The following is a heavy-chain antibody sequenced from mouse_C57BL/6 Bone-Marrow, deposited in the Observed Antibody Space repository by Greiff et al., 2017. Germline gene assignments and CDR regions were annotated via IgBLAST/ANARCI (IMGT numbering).Heavy chain of an antibody. Sequence: EVQRVESGGGLVQPGGSLKLSCAASGFTFSDYYMYWVRQTPEKRLEWVAYLSNGGGSTYYPDTVKGRFTISRDNAKNTLYLQMSRLKSEDTAMYYCARLYGIFDYWGQGTTLTVSS. V-gene: IGHV5-12*01. J-gene: IGHJ2*01. CDR1: GFTFSDYY. CDR3: ARLYGIFDY. CDR2: LSNGGGST. D-gene: IGHD2-1*01.